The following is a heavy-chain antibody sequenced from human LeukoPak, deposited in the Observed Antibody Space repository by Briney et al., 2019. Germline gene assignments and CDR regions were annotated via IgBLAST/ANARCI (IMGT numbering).Heavy chain of an antibody. J-gene: IGHJ6*02. V-gene: IGHV4-39*07. CDR3: ASLNWNYGGNYYYYYGMDV. CDR2: INHSGST. D-gene: IGHD1-7*01. Sequence: SETLSLTCTVSGGSISSSSYYWGWIRQPPGKGLEWIGEINHSGSTNYNPSLKSRVTISVDTSKNQFSLKLSSVTAADTAVYYCASLNWNYGGNYYYYYGMDVWGQGTTVTVSS. CDR1: GGSISSSSYY.